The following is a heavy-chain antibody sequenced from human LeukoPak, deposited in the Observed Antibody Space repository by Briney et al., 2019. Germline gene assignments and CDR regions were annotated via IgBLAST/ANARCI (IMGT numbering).Heavy chain of an antibody. CDR3: ARRGYASSWSFDY. D-gene: IGHD6-13*01. Sequence: SETLSLTCTVSGGSISGYYWNWVRQPPGKGLEWIGYIYYSGSTKYNPSLKSRVIISVDTSKNQFSLKLSSVTAADTAVYYCARRGYASSWSFDYWGQGTLVTVSS. J-gene: IGHJ4*02. V-gene: IGHV4-59*08. CDR1: GGSISGYY. CDR2: IYYSGST.